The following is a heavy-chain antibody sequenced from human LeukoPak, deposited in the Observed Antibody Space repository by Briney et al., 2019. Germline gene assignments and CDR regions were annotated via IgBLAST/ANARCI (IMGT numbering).Heavy chain of an antibody. Sequence: ASVTLSCTASGYTVTSYYMHWVRQAPGQGLEWMGIINPSGGSTSYAQKFQGRVTMTRDTPKSTVYMELSSLRSEDTAVYYCARGVYGDFFDYWGQGTLVTVSS. CDR1: GYTVTSYY. J-gene: IGHJ4*02. V-gene: IGHV1-46*01. D-gene: IGHD5/OR15-5a*01. CDR3: ARGVYGDFFDY. CDR2: INPSGGST.